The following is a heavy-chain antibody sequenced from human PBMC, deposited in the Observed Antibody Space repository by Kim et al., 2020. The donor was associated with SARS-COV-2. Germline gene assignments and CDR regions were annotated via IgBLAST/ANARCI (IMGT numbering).Heavy chain of an antibody. D-gene: IGHD3-10*01. V-gene: IGHV4-34*01. J-gene: IGHJ4*02. Sequence: SETLSLTCAVYGGSFSGYYWSWIRQPPGKGLEWIGEINHSGSTNYNPSLKSRVTISVDTSKNQFSLKLSSVTAADTAVYYCARGYYGSGSPFDYWGQGTL. CDR3: ARGYYGSGSPFDY. CDR2: INHSGST. CDR1: GGSFSGYY.